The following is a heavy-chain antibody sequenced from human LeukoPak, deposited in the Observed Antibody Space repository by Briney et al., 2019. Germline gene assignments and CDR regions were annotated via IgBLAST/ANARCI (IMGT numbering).Heavy chain of an antibody. CDR1: GFTFSSYA. J-gene: IGHJ5*02. CDR2: ISYDGSNK. V-gene: IGHV3-30-3*01. CDR3: ARDAELYYDFWSGYYKGTNWFDP. D-gene: IGHD3-3*01. Sequence: PGRSLRLSCAASGFTFSSYAMHWVRQAPGKGLEGVAVISYDGSNKYYADSVKGRFTISRDNSKNTLYLQMNSLRAEDTAVYYCARDAELYYDFWSGYYKGTNWFDPWGQGTLVTVSS.